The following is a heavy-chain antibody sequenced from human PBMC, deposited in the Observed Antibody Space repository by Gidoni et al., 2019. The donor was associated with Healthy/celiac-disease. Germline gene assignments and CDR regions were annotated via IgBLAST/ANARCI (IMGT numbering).Heavy chain of an antibody. CDR2: ISAYNGNT. V-gene: IGHV1-18*01. J-gene: IGHJ6*02. D-gene: IGHD4-17*01. CDR3: ARDGYGDYTYYYYGMDV. CDR1: GYTFTSYG. Sequence: QVQLVQSGAEVKKPGASVKVSCTASGYTFTSYGISWVRQAPGQGLEWMGWISAYNGNTNDAQKLQGRVTMTTDTSTSTAYMELRSLRSDDTAVYYCARDGYGDYTYYYYGMDVWGQGTTVTVSS.